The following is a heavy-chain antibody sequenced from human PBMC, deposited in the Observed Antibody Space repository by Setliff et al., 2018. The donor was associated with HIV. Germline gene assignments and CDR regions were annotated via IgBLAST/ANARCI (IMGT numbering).Heavy chain of an antibody. V-gene: IGHV4-39*02. CDR2: IYYSGST. J-gene: IGHJ4*02. CDR1: GGSININNYF. Sequence: NPSETLSLTCTVSGGSININNYFWGWIRQPPEKGLEWIGSIYYSGSTYYNPSLKSRVTISIDTSKKQFSLRLTSVTAADSAVYYCARESYGSGTYDYWGQGTLVTVSS. D-gene: IGHD3-10*01. CDR3: ARESYGSGTYDY.